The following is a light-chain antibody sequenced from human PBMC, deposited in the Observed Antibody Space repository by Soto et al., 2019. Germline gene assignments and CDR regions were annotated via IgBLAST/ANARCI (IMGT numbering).Light chain of an antibody. CDR1: ESVSSNY. J-gene: IGKJ1*01. V-gene: IGKV3-20*01. CDR3: QQYGTSPRT. CDR2: GAS. Sequence: EIVLTQSPGTLSLSPGERATLSCRATESVSSNYLAWYQQKPGQAPRVLIYGASIRATGTPDRFSGSGSETDFTLTISRLEPEDFAVYYCQQYGTSPRTFGQGTKVDIK.